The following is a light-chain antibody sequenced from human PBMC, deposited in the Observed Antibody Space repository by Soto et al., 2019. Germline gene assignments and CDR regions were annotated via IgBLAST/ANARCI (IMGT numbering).Light chain of an antibody. CDR1: QGISSY. J-gene: IGKJ1*01. Sequence: DIQLTQSPSFLSASVGDRVTITCRASQGISSYLSWYQQKPGKAPKLLIYDASTLQSGVPSRFSGSGSGTEFTLTISSLQPEDFATYYCQQLDSSPWTFGPGTKVEIK. CDR2: DAS. CDR3: QQLDSSPWT. V-gene: IGKV1-9*01.